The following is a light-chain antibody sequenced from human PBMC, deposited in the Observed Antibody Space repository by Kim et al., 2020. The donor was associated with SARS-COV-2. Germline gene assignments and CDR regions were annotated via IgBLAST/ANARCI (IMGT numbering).Light chain of an antibody. CDR3: QQLNSYPRT. CDR2: AAS. J-gene: IGKJ1*01. V-gene: IGKV1-9*01. CDR1: QGISSY. Sequence: DIQLTQSTSFLSASVGDRVTITYRASQGISSYLAWYQQKPGKAPKLLIYAASTLQSGVPSRFSGSGSGTEFTLTINSLQPEDFATYYCQQLNSYPRTFGQGTKVNIK.